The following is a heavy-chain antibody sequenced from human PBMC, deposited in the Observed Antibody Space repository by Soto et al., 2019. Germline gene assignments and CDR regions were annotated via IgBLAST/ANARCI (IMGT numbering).Heavy chain of an antibody. Sequence: QVQLVQSGAEVKKPGSSVKVSCKASGGTFSSYAISWVRQAPGQGLEWMGGIIPIFGTANYAQKFQGRVTITADESTSTAYMELSSLRSEDTAVYYCARYRVVDSSGYGQYYYYGMDVWGQGTTVTVSS. CDR2: IIPIFGTA. CDR3: ARYRVVDSSGYGQYYYYGMDV. CDR1: GGTFSSYA. V-gene: IGHV1-69*01. D-gene: IGHD3-22*01. J-gene: IGHJ6*02.